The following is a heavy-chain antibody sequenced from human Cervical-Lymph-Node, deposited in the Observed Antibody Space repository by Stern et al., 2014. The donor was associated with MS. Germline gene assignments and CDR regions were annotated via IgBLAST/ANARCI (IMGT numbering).Heavy chain of an antibody. V-gene: IGHV3-49*03. D-gene: IGHD3-22*01. CDR2: VRSKSYGGTT. CDR1: GFTFSDPA. Sequence: EVQLLESGGGVLPPGRSLRLSCTTSGFTFSDPALGWFRQAPGKGLACGGFVRSKSYGGTTDYAASVKGRFTISRDDSKSIGYLQMTSLKTEDTAMYYCTRDLYHYDSTSYPDYWGQGTRVTVSS. J-gene: IGHJ4*02. CDR3: TRDLYHYDSTSYPDY.